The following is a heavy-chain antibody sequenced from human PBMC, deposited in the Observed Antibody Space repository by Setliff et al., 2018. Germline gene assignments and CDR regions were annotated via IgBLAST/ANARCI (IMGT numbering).Heavy chain of an antibody. CDR1: RFTFSNYW. J-gene: IGHJ4*02. V-gene: IGHV3-7*04. Sequence: PGGSLRLSCAASRFTFSNYWMSWVRQAPGKGLEWVANIKEDGSEKYYVDSVKGRFTISRDNAKNSLYLQMNSLRAEDTAVYYCARGLSGDYWGQGTLVTVSS. CDR3: ARGLSGDY. CDR2: IKEDGSEK.